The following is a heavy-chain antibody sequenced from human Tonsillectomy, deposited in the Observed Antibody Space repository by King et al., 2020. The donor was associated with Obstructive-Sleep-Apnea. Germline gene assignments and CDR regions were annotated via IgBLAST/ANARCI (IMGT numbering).Heavy chain of an antibody. CDR3: ARAPEGLTGQPDYYYGMDV. CDR2: IYYSGST. CDR1: GGSISSYY. J-gene: IGHJ6*02. V-gene: IGHV4-59*08. Sequence: VQLQESGPGLVKPSETLSLTCTVSGGSISSYYWSWIRQPPGKGLEWIGYIYYSGSTNYNPSLKSRVTISADTSKNQFSLKLSSVTAADTALYYCARAPEGLTGQPDYYYGMDVWGQGTTVSVSS. D-gene: IGHD1-14*01.